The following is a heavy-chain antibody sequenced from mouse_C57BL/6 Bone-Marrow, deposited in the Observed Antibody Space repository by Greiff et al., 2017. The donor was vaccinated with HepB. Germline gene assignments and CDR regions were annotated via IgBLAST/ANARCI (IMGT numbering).Heavy chain of an antibody. J-gene: IGHJ2*01. V-gene: IGHV1-74*01. Sequence: QVQLQQPGAELVKPGASVKVSCKASGYTFTSYWMFWVMQRPGQGLGWIGRIHPSDSDTSYNEKFKGKATVTVDKSASTAYMQLSSLTSEDSAVNYCAIYDGYYFDYWGQGTTLTVSS. D-gene: IGHD2-3*01. CDR3: AIYDGYYFDY. CDR2: IHPSDSDT. CDR1: GYTFTSYW.